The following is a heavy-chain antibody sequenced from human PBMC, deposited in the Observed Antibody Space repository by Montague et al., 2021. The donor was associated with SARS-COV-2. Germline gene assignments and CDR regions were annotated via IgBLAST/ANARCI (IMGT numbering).Heavy chain of an antibody. Sequence: CAISGDSVSSNIAAWNWIRQSPSRGLEWLGSTYYRSKWYNDYAVSVRSRITISPDTSKDQFSLQLNSVTPEDTAVYYCTQERGPGRTTWHYFDYWGQGTLVTVSS. CDR3: TQERGPGRTTWHYFDY. V-gene: IGHV6-1*01. CDR2: TYYRSKWYN. CDR1: GDSVSSNIAA. J-gene: IGHJ4*02. D-gene: IGHD1-14*01.